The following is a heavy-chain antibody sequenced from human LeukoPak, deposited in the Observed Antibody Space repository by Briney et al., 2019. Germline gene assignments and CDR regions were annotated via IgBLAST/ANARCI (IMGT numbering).Heavy chain of an antibody. CDR3: AKQNPPYEILTGYQDDAFDI. CDR1: GYSISSGYY. Sequence: PSETLSLTCTGSGYSISSGYYCGWIRQPPGKGLEWIGSIYHSGSTNYNPSLKSRVTMSVDTSKNQFSLKLSSVTAADTAVYFCAKQNPPYEILTGYQDDAFDIWGQGTMVTVSS. J-gene: IGHJ3*02. CDR2: IYHSGST. V-gene: IGHV4-38-2*02. D-gene: IGHD3-9*01.